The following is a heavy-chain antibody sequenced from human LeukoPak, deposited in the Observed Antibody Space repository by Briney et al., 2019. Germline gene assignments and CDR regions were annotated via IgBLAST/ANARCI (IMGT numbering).Heavy chain of an antibody. CDR3: ARDLGLRRSK. J-gene: IGHJ4*02. Sequence: GGSLRLSCGVSGFIFSNSWMQWVRHTPGKGLVWVSRMYGDMSDKIYADSVKGRFTISRDNAKNTVYLQMNSLRGEDTAVYYCARDLGLRRSKWGQGTLVTVSS. D-gene: IGHD4-23*01. CDR1: GFIFSNSW. V-gene: IGHV3-74*01. CDR2: MYGDMSDK.